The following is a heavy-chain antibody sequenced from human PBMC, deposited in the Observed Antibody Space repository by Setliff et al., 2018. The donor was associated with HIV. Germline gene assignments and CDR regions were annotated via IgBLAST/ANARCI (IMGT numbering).Heavy chain of an antibody. CDR2: ISWNGGTT. J-gene: IGHJ6*03. Sequence: GGSLRLSCAASGFIFDDYDMHWVRQVPGKGLEWVALISWNGGTTNYADSVKGRFTISRDSSKNSLYLQMNSLRTEDTALYYCAKEGGSERMPFFYYYMDVWGKGTTVTVSS. D-gene: IGHD3-10*01. V-gene: IGHV3-43*01. CDR3: AKEGGSERMPFFYYYMDV. CDR1: GFIFDDYD.